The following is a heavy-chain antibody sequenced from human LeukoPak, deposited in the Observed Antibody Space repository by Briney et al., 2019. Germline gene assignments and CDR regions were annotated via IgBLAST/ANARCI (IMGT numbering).Heavy chain of an antibody. V-gene: IGHV4-38-2*01. CDR1: GYSISSGYY. CDR2: IYHNGNT. CDR3: ARAYHSSWYLNWFDP. Sequence: SETLSLTCAVSGYSISSGYYWGWIRQPPRKGLEWIGSIYHNGNTYYDPSVKSQVTISVDTSKNEFYLKLSSVTAADTAVYYCARAYHSSWYLNWFDPWGQGTLVTVSS. D-gene: IGHD6-13*01. J-gene: IGHJ5*02.